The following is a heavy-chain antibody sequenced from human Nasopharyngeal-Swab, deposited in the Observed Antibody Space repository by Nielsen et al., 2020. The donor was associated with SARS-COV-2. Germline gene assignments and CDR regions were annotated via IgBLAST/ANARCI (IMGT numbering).Heavy chain of an antibody. CDR1: GYTFTSYG. CDR3: ARDRDIAVARAPIDY. J-gene: IGHJ4*02. V-gene: IGHV1-18*01. Sequence: ASVKVSCKASGYTFTSYGISWVRQAPGQGLEWMGWISAYNGNTNYAQKLQGRVTMTTDTSTSTAYMELRSLRSDDTAVYYCARDRDIAVARAPIDYWGQGTLVTVSS. D-gene: IGHD6-19*01. CDR2: ISAYNGNT.